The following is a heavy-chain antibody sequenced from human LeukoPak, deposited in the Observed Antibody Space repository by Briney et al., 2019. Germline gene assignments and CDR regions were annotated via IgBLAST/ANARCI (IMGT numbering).Heavy chain of an antibody. J-gene: IGHJ6*02. CDR3: ARTRGYSGYNIYYYYAMDV. CDR2: ITDSSTST. CDR1: GFTFNNYV. V-gene: IGHV3-23*01. Sequence: GGSLRLSCAASGFTFNNYVMNWVRQAPGKGLEWVSAITDSSTSTYYADSVKGRFTISRDNSKNTLYLQMNSLRAEDTAVYYCARTRGYSGYNIYYYYAMDVWGQGTTVTVSS. D-gene: IGHD5-12*01.